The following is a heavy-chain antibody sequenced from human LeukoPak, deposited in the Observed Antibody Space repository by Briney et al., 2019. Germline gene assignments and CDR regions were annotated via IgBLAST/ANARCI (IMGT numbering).Heavy chain of an antibody. CDR2: ISSSGSSI. CDR3: ARDYNTVGTYEGDY. D-gene: IGHD1-26*01. CDR1: GFTFSSYS. V-gene: IGHV3-48*04. J-gene: IGHJ4*02. Sequence: GGSLRLTCASCGFTFSSYSMNWVRQAPGKGLEWVSYISSSGSSIYYADSVKGRFTISRDNAKNSLYLQMNSLRAEDTAVYYCARDYNTVGTYEGDYWGQGTLVTVSS.